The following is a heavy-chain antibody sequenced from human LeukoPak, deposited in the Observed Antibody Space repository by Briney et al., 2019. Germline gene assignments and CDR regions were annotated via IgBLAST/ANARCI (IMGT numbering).Heavy chain of an antibody. V-gene: IGHV4-38-2*02. CDR3: ARDHRGSGSYPFDY. J-gene: IGHJ4*02. Sequence: PSETLSLTCTVSGYSISSAYYWGWIRQPPGKGLEWIGSIYHSGSTYYNPSLKSRVTISVDTSKNQLSLKLSSVTAADTAVYYCARDHRGSGSYPFDYWGQGTLVTVSS. D-gene: IGHD3-10*01. CDR2: IYHSGST. CDR1: GYSISSAYY.